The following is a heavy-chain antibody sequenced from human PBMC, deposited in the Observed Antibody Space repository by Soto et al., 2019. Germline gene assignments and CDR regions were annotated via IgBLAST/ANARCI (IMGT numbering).Heavy chain of an antibody. CDR1: GVPHSSFG. J-gene: IGHJ4*02. CDR2: IYGSGRGI. CDR3: AKDAVYNDGLWLMDH. Sequence: SLTLSGTACGVPHSSFGMMWVHQTPGKGLECVSGIYGSGRGIEYADSVKGRFTISRDNSKNTVYLQMTDLRADDTAIYYCAKDAVYNDGLWLMDHWGRGTQVTVAS. V-gene: IGHV3-23*05. D-gene: IGHD2-21*01.